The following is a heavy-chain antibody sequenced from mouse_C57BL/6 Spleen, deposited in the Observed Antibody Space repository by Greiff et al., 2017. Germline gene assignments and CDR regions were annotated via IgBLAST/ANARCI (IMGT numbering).Heavy chain of an antibody. J-gene: IGHJ1*03. CDR2: IDPETGGT. Sequence: QVQLQQSGAELVRPGASVTLSCKASGYTFTDYEMHWVKQTPVHGLEWIGAIDPETGGTAYNQKFKGKAILTADKSSSTAYMELRSLTSEDSAVYYCTRRRIRGYFDVWGTGTTVTVSS. CDR1: GYTFTDYE. D-gene: IGHD3-2*02. V-gene: IGHV1-15*01. CDR3: TRRRIRGYFDV.